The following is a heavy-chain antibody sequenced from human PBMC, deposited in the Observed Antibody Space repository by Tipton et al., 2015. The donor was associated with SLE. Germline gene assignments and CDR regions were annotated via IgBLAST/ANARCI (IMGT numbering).Heavy chain of an antibody. CDR3: AREKGYYGSGSYYYGMDV. V-gene: IGHV4-59*11. Sequence: TLSLTCTVSGGSISSHYWSWIRQPPGKGLEWIGYVHYAGSTNHNPSLKSRVTISVDTSKDQFSLRLSSVTAADTAVYYCAREKGYYGSGSYYYGMDVWGQGTTVTVSS. D-gene: IGHD3-10*01. CDR2: VHYAGST. CDR1: GGSISSHY. J-gene: IGHJ6*02.